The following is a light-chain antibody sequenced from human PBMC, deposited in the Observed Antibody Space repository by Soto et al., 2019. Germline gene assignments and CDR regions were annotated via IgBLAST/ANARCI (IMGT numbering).Light chain of an antibody. J-gene: IGLJ1*01. Sequence: QSALTQPASVSGSPGQSITISCTGTSSDVGGYNYVSWYQQHPGKAPKVMIYEVSNRPSGVSNRFSGSKSGNTDSLTISGLQAEDEANYYCSSYTSRSTYVLSTYVFGTGSKLTV. CDR1: SSDVGGYNY. V-gene: IGLV2-14*01. CDR3: SSYTSRSTYVLSTYV. CDR2: EVS.